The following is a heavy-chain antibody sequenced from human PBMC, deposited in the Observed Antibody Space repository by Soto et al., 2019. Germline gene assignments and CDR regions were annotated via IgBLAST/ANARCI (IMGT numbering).Heavy chain of an antibody. CDR3: ARAPDGLDTISYFDY. CDR1: GAPISSGGFY. CDR2: IYNGGRN. V-gene: IGHV4-30-4*08. J-gene: IGHJ4*02. Sequence: PSETLSPTCNVSGAPISSGGFYWSWIRQHSGKGLEWIGYIYNGGRNYYRPSLESRMHISMDATRNHYSLRLTSVTAADTAVYFCARAPDGLDTISYFDYWGQGNLVTVSS. D-gene: IGHD3-3*01.